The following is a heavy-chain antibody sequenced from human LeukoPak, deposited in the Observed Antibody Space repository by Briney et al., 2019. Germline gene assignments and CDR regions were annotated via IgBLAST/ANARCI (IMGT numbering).Heavy chain of an antibody. V-gene: IGHV3-30*02. D-gene: IGHD6-19*01. Sequence: PGGSLRLSCAASGFTFSSYGMHWVRQAPGKGLEWVAFIRYDGGNKCYADSVKGRFTISRDNSKNTLYLQMNSLRAEDTAVYYCAKDQVAVAGRGEEIDYWGQGTLVTVSS. CDR2: IRYDGGNK. CDR1: GFTFSSYG. J-gene: IGHJ4*02. CDR3: AKDQVAVAGRGEEIDY.